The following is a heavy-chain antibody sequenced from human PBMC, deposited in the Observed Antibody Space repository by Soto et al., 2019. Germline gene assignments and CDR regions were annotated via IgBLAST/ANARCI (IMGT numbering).Heavy chain of an antibody. J-gene: IGHJ4*02. CDR3: ARDVAAGGDY. Sequence: PGGSLRLSCAASGFIFSNHWMSWVRQGPGKGLEWVANIKQEGSEKNYLDSVKGRFTVSRDNAKNSLYLQMNSLRAEDTAVYYCARDVAAGGDYWGQGTLVTVSS. V-gene: IGHV3-7*01. CDR2: IKQEGSEK. CDR1: GFIFSNHW. D-gene: IGHD6-13*01.